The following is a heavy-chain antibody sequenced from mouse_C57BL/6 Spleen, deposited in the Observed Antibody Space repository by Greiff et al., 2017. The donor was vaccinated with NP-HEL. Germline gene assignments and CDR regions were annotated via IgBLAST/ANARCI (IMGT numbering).Heavy chain of an antibody. Sequence: DVMLVESGGGLVQPGGSMKLSCVASGFTFSNYWMNWVRQSPEKGLEWVAQIRLKSDNYATHYAESVKGRFTISRDDSKSSVYLQMNNLRAEDTGIYYCKANWYAMDYWGQGTSVTVSS. CDR3: KANWYAMDY. J-gene: IGHJ4*01. D-gene: IGHD4-1*01. CDR1: GFTFSNYW. V-gene: IGHV6-3*01. CDR2: IRLKSDNYAT.